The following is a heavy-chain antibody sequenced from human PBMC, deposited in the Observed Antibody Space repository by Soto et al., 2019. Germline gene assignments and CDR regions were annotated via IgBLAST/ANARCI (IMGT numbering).Heavy chain of an antibody. CDR1: GFVFGSYP. CDR2: ISATGDNT. Sequence: EVQLLESGGGLVQPGGSLRLSCTTSGFVFGSYPMAWVRQAPGKGLEWVSSISATGDNTYYADSVKGRCTISRDNSKQTVFLQMNGLGAEDTGIYYCAKRSGSWYFFDHWGQGILVAVSS. D-gene: IGHD6-13*01. CDR3: AKRSGSWYFFDH. V-gene: IGHV3-23*01. J-gene: IGHJ4*02.